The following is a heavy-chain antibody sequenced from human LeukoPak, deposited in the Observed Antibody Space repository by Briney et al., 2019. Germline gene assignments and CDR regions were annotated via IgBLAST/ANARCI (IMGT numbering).Heavy chain of an antibody. Sequence: QVQLVESGGGVVQPGRSLRLSCAASGFTFSSYGMHWVRQAPGKGLEWVAVISYDGSNKYYADSVKGRFTISRDNSKNTLYLQMNSLRAEDTAVYYCASVRMAAADSYWGQGTLVTVSS. D-gene: IGHD6-13*01. V-gene: IGHV3-30*03. CDR2: ISYDGSNK. CDR3: ASVRMAAADSY. CDR1: GFTFSSYG. J-gene: IGHJ4*02.